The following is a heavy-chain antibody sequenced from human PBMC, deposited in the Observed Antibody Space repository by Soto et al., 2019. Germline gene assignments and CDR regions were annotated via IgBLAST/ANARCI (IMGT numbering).Heavy chain of an antibody. CDR1: GGTFASYA. J-gene: IGHJ6*02. Sequence: QVQLVQSGAEVKKPGSSVKVSCKASGGTFASYAISWVRQAPGQGLEWVGGINSVLGITNYAQKFQGRVTITADESTSTAYMEFNSLRSDDTAVFYCARGLEPPMDVWGQGTTVTVSS. CDR3: ARGLEPPMDV. D-gene: IGHD3-3*01. V-gene: IGHV1-69*01. CDR2: INSVLGIT.